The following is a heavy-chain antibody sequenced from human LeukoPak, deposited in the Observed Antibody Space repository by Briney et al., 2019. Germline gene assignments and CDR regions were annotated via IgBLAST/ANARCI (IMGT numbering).Heavy chain of an antibody. D-gene: IGHD4-23*01. J-gene: IGHJ4*02. CDR2: IIPIFGTA. CDR1: GGPFSSYA. Sequence: SAKTPFNAPGGPFSSYANSWGRPAPGQGVEWMGGIIPIFGTANYAQKFQGRVTITADESTSTAYMELSSLRSEDTAVYYCARDAVGRWRPIYYFDYWGQGTLVTVSS. CDR3: ARDAVGRWRPIYYFDY. V-gene: IGHV1-69*01.